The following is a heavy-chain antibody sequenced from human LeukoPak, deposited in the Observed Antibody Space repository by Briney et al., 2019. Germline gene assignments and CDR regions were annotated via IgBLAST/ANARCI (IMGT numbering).Heavy chain of an antibody. CDR3: ARAWTLQSGTTSDY. J-gene: IGHJ4*02. D-gene: IGHD1-1*01. CDR1: GFTFSSYS. Sequence: PGGSLRLSCAASGFTFSSYSMNWVRQAPGKGLEWVSSISSSSSYIYYADSVKGRFTISRDNAKNSLYLQMNSLRAEDTAVYYCARAWTLQSGTTSDYWGQGTLDTVSS. CDR2: ISSSSSYI. V-gene: IGHV3-21*01.